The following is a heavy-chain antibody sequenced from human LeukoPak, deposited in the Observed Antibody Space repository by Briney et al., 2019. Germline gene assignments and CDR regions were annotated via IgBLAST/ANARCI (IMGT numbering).Heavy chain of an antibody. D-gene: IGHD3-22*01. Sequence: SETLSLTCTVSGGSISSYYWSWIRQPPGKGLEWIGYIYYSGSTNYNPSLKSRVTISLDTSKNQFSLKMSSVTAADTAVYYCAGGASNSYYFGVGNWFDPWGQGTLVTVSS. J-gene: IGHJ5*02. CDR1: GGSISSYY. CDR2: IYYSGST. V-gene: IGHV4-59*12. CDR3: AGGASNSYYFGVGNWFDP.